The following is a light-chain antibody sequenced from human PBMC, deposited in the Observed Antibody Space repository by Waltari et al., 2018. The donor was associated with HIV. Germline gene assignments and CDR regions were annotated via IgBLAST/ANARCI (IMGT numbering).Light chain of an antibody. CDR2: EVS. CDR3: CSYAYSSTLI. V-gene: IGLV2-23*02. CDR1: SRDVGSYNL. Sequence: QSALTQPASVSGSPGQSITISCTGTSRDVGSYNLVSWYQQHPGKAPKLMIYEVSKRPSGVSNVCSGSNYGNTASLTISGLQAEDESDYYCCSYAYSSTLIFGGGTNLTVL. J-gene: IGLJ2*01.